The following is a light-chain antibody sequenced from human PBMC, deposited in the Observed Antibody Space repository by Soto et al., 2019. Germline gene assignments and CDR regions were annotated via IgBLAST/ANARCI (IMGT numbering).Light chain of an antibody. V-gene: IGKV4-1*01. CDR2: WAS. Sequence: DIVMTQSPDSLAVSLGERATINCKSSQSVLYSSNNKNYLAWYQQKPGQPPKLVIYWASTRESRVPDRFSGSGSWTDFTLTISSLQAEDVTTYYCQEYYTSPLTFGGGTNVEIK. J-gene: IGKJ4*01. CDR1: QSVLYSSNNKNY. CDR3: QEYYTSPLT.